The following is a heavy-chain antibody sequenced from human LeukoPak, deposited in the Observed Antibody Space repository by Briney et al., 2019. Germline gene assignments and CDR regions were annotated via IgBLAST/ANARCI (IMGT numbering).Heavy chain of an antibody. CDR2: IYSGGST. Sequence: GGSLGLSCAASGFTVSSNYMSWVRQAPGKGLGWVSVIYSGGSTYYADSVKGRFTISRDNSKNTLYLQMNSLRAEDTAVYYCARDIRYSSSSALYYYYGMDVWGQGTTVTVSS. V-gene: IGHV3-53*01. CDR1: GFTVSSNY. CDR3: ARDIRYSSSSALYYYYGMDV. J-gene: IGHJ6*02. D-gene: IGHD6-13*01.